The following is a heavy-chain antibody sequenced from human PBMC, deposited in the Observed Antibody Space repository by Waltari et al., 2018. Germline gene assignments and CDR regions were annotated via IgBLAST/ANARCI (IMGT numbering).Heavy chain of an antibody. Sequence: EVQLVESGGGLVQPGGSLRLSCAPSGFTFRHYWMHWVRQAPGKGLMCVSRINPDGRETNYADSVKGRFTISRDNAKNTLYLQMNSLRGEDTAVYYCVRGSNDWIGLDYWGQRALVTVSS. D-gene: IGHD3-9*01. CDR1: GFTFRHYW. J-gene: IGHJ4*02. CDR2: INPDGRET. V-gene: IGHV3-74*01. CDR3: VRGSNDWIGLDY.